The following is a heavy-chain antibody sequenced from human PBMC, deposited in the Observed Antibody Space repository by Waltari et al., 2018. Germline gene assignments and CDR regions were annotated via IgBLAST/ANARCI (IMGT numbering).Heavy chain of an antibody. Sequence: QVQLVQSGAEVKKPGSSVKVSCKASGGTFSSYAISWVRPARVQGLGWMGRIIPIFGTANYAQNFKGRVTITAEEASRTAYMELRSLRSEDTAVYYCARDTDGYNVVDYWGQGTLVTVSS. CDR3: ARDTDGYNVVDY. V-gene: IGHV1-69*15. D-gene: IGHD5-12*01. J-gene: IGHJ4*02. CDR2: IIPIFGTA. CDR1: GGTFSSYA.